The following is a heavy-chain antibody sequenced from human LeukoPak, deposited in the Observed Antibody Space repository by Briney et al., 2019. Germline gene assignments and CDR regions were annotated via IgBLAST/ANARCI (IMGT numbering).Heavy chain of an antibody. CDR1: GGXISSYY. J-gene: IGHJ4*02. CDR2: IYYSGST. CDR3: ARLRRGNYFDY. Sequence: SETLSLTCTVSGGXISSYYCSWIRQPPGKGPEWIGYIYYSGSTNYNPSLKSRVTISVDTSKNQFSLKLSSVTAADTAVYYCARLRRGNYFDYWGQGTLVTVSS. V-gene: IGHV4-59*08.